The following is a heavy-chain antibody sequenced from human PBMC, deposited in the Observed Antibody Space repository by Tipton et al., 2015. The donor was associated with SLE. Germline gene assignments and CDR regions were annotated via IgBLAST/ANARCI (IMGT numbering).Heavy chain of an antibody. J-gene: IGHJ4*02. CDR3: ARSYFYDSNIFDS. CDR2: IYSGGST. Sequence: SLRLSCAASGFTFSSYAMSWVRQAPGKGLEWVSVIYSGGSTYYADSVKGRFTISRDNSKNSLYLQMDSLRAEDTALYYCARSYFYDSNIFDSWGQGTLVTVSS. D-gene: IGHD3-22*01. V-gene: IGHV3-23*03. CDR1: GFTFSSYA.